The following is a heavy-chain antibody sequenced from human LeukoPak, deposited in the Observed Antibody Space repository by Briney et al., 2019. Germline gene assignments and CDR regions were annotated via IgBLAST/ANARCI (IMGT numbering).Heavy chain of an antibody. CDR3: ARGGMTTVTTVRFDY. CDR2: IWYDGSNK. J-gene: IGHJ4*02. D-gene: IGHD4-17*01. Sequence: GGSLRLSCAASGFTFSSYGMHWVRQAPGKGLEWVAVIWYDGSNKYCADSVKGRFTIPRDNSKNTLYLQMNSLRAEDTAVYYCARGGMTTVTTVRFDYWGQGTLVTVSS. CDR1: GFTFSSYG. V-gene: IGHV3-33*01.